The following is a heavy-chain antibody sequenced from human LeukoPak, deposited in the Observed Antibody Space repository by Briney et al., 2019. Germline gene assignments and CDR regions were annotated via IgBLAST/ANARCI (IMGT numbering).Heavy chain of an antibody. CDR2: IYPGDSDT. Sequence: GESLKISCKGSGYSFTSYWISWVRQMPGKGLEWMGIIYPGDSDTRYSPSFQGQVTISADKSISTAYLQWSSLKASDTAMYYCARLPRIAVAGLPFDYWGQGTLVTVSS. CDR3: ARLPRIAVAGLPFDY. D-gene: IGHD6-19*01. J-gene: IGHJ4*02. CDR1: GYSFTSYW. V-gene: IGHV5-51*01.